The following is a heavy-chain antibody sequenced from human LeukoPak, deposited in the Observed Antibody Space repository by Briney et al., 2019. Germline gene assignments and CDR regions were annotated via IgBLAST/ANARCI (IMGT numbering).Heavy chain of an antibody. Sequence: GGSLRLSCTASGFTFSSYEMNWVRQAPGKGLEWVSYISSSGSTIYYADSVKGRFTISRDNAKNSLYLQMNSLRPDDTAVYYCAKDYSKTSYYGSGTYYRPNWFDPWGQGTLVTVSS. J-gene: IGHJ5*02. CDR1: GFTFSSYE. D-gene: IGHD3-10*01. CDR3: AKDYSKTSYYGSGTYYRPNWFDP. V-gene: IGHV3-48*03. CDR2: ISSSGSTI.